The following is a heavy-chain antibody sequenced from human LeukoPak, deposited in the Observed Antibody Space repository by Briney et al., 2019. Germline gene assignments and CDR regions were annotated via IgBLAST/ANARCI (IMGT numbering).Heavy chain of an antibody. V-gene: IGHV4-34*01. J-gene: IGHJ4*02. CDR1: GGSFSGYH. CDR2: INHSGST. Sequence: SETLSLTCAVYGGSFSGYHWSWIRQPPGKGLEWIGEINHSGSTNYNPSLKSRVTISVDTSKNQFSLKLSSVTAADTAVYYCARGHIVVVTAASAFFDYWGQGTLVTVSS. CDR3: ARGHIVVVTAASAFFDY. D-gene: IGHD2-21*02.